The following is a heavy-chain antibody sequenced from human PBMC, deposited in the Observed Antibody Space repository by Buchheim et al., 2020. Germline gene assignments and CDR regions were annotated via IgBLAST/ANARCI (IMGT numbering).Heavy chain of an antibody. D-gene: IGHD2-21*01. V-gene: IGHV3-7*01. CDR2: TKPDGSDK. CDR1: GFTFSNYW. CDR3: ARDSIRRASYYYYGMDV. Sequence: EVQLVESGGGLVQPGGSVRLSCAASGFTFSNYWMSWVRQAPGKGLEWVGNTKPDGSDKYYVDSVNGRFTISRDNAKKSLFLQMNSLRAEDTAVYYCARDSIRRASYYYYGMDVWGQGTT. J-gene: IGHJ6*02.